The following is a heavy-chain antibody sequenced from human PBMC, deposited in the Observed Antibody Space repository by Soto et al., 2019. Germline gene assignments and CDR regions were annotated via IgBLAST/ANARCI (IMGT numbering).Heavy chain of an antibody. J-gene: IGHJ4*02. D-gene: IGHD1-26*01. CDR2: IYYSGST. CDR3: ERSDIVGATVCYFAY. V-gene: IGHV4-59*01. Sequence: PSETLSLTCTVSGGSISSYYWSWIRQPPGKGLEWIGYIYYSGSTNYNPSLKSRVTISVDTSKNQFSLKLSSVTAADTAVYYCERSDIVGATVCYFAYWGQGTLVTVSS. CDR1: GGSISSYY.